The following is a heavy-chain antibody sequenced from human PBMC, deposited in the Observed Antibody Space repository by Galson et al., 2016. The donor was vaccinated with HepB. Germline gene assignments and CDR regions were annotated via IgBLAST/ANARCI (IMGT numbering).Heavy chain of an antibody. Sequence: SVKVSCKASGYAFSTYGISWVRRAPGQGLEWMGWISAYSGSTIYTQRLQGRVTMTTDTSTSTAYMELRSLRSDDTAVYYCARVRITGPQWMVRGPCFDDWGQGTLVTVSS. J-gene: IGHJ4*02. CDR2: ISAYSGST. D-gene: IGHD6-19*01. CDR1: GYAFSTYG. V-gene: IGHV1-18*01. CDR3: ARVRITGPQWMVRGPCFDD.